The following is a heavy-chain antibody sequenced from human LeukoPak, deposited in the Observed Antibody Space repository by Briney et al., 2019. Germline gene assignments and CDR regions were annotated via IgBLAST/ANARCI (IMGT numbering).Heavy chain of an antibody. D-gene: IGHD6-13*01. CDR2: IRGDGGST. J-gene: IGHJ4*02. CDR1: GFTFDDYA. V-gene: IGHV3-43*02. Sequence: GGSLRLSCAASGFTFDDYAMHWVRQAPGKGLEWVSLIRGDGGSTYYADSVKGRFTISRDNSKNSLYLQMNSLRTEDTALYYCAKVEDSSWGGEYYFDYWGQGTLVTVSS. CDR3: AKVEDSSWGGEYYFDY.